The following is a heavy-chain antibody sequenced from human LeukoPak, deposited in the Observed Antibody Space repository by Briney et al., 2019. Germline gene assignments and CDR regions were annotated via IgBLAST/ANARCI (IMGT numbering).Heavy chain of an antibody. Sequence: PSETLSLTCTVSAGSVTNGDYYWSWLRQPPGKALEWIGFVYYTGSTYYTPSLEGRATISVDTSKNQFSVKLSSVTAADTAVYYCARVNYYDSSGYYRAFDIWGQGTMVTVSS. CDR1: AGSVTNGDYY. CDR2: VYYTGST. D-gene: IGHD3-22*01. V-gene: IGHV4-61*08. J-gene: IGHJ3*02. CDR3: ARVNYYDSSGYYRAFDI.